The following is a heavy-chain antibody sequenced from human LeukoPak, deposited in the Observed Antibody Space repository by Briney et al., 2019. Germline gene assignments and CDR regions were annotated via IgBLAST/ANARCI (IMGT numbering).Heavy chain of an antibody. CDR2: IYHSGST. CDR3: ARQGDQLLSLNWFDP. J-gene: IGHJ5*02. D-gene: IGHD2-2*01. CDR1: GYSISSGYY. Sequence: SETLSLTCAVSGYSISSGYYWGWIRQPPGKGLEWIGSIYHSGSTYYNPSLKSRVTISVDTSKNQFSLKLSPVTAADTAVYYCARQGDQLLSLNWFDPWGQGTLVTVSS. V-gene: IGHV4-38-2*01.